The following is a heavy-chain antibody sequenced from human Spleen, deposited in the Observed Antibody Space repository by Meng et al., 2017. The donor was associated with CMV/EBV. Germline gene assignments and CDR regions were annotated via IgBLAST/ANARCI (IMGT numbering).Heavy chain of an antibody. D-gene: IGHD1-26*01. V-gene: IGHV3-11*04. Sequence: GESLKISCAASGFTFSDYYMSWIRQAPGKGLEWVSYISSSGSSIKYADSVKGRFTISRDNAKNSLYLQMNSLRAEDTAVYYCARGSPIVGVIRNDAFDIWGQGTMVTVSS. CDR1: GFTFSDYY. CDR2: ISSSGSSI. J-gene: IGHJ3*02. CDR3: ARGSPIVGVIRNDAFDI.